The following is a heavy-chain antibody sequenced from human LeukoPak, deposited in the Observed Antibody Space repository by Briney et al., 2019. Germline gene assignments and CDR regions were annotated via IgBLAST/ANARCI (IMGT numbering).Heavy chain of an antibody. CDR3: ARDPLYYYGMDV. Sequence: GASVKVSCKASGYTFTSYAMHWVRQAPGQRLEWMGWINAGNGNTKYSQKFQGRVTITRDTSASTAYMELSSLRSEDTAVYYCARDPLYYYGMDVWGQGTTVTVSS. J-gene: IGHJ6*02. CDR1: GYTFTSYA. CDR2: INAGNGNT. V-gene: IGHV1-3*01.